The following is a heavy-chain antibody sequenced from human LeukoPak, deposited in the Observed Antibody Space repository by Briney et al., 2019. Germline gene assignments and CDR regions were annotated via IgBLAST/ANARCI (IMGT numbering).Heavy chain of an antibody. Sequence: PGGSLRLSCAGSGFTFSHAWMNWVRQAPGKGLEWVGRIKSERHGGTRDYAAPVQGRFTISRDDSINTVYLQMNSLKTEDTAVYYCIADLASCCYGMDVWGQGTTVTVSS. V-gene: IGHV3-15*01. CDR1: GFTFSHAW. D-gene: IGHD2-2*01. CDR2: IKSERHGGTR. CDR3: IADLASCCYGMDV. J-gene: IGHJ6*02.